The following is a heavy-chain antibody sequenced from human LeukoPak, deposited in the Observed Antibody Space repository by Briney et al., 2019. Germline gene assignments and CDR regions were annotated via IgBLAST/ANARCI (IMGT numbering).Heavy chain of an antibody. V-gene: IGHV4-59*08. J-gene: IGHJ4*02. CDR3: ARHRYGDPVLDY. Sequence: SETLSLTCTVSGGSISSYYWSWIRQPPGKGLEWIGYIYYSGSTNCNPSLKSRVTISVDTSKNQFSLKLSSVTAADTAVYYCARHRYGDPVLDYWGQGTLVTVSS. D-gene: IGHD4-17*01. CDR2: IYYSGST. CDR1: GGSISSYY.